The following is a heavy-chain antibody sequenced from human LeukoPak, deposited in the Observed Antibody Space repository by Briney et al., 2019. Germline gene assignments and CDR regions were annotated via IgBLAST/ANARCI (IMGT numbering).Heavy chain of an antibody. CDR1: GFTFSSYA. D-gene: IGHD3-10*01. V-gene: IGHV3-23*01. J-gene: IGHJ5*02. CDR2: ISGSGGNT. Sequence: GGSLRLSCAASGFTFSSYAMSWVRQAPGKGLEWVSAISGSGGNTYYADSVKGRFTISRDNSKNTLYLQMNSLRAEDTAVYHCAKDPRFGSNWFDPWGQGTLVTVSS. CDR3: AKDPRFGSNWFDP.